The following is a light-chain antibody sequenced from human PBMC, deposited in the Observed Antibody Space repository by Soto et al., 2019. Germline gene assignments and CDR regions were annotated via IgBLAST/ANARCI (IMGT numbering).Light chain of an antibody. CDR2: EVS. V-gene: IGLV2-14*01. Sequence: QSVLTQPASVSGSPGQSITISCTGTSSDVGGYSRVSWYQHHPGKAPKLMIYEVSDRPSGVSNRFSGSKSGNTASLTISGLQAEDEADYYCNSYTSNNTRVFGTGTKVTVL. J-gene: IGLJ1*01. CDR3: NSYTSNNTRV. CDR1: SSDVGGYSR.